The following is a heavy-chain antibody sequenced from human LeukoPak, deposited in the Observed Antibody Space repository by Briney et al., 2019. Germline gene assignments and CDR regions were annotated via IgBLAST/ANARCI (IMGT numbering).Heavy chain of an antibody. D-gene: IGHD3-10*01. CDR3: AKATSIWFGEFIDAFDI. CDR2: ISWNSGSI. CDR1: GFTFDDYA. V-gene: IGHV3-9*03. Sequence: PGRSPRLSCAASGFTFDDYAMHWVRQAPGKGLEWVSGISWNSGSIGYADSVKGRFTISRDNAKNSLYLQMNSLRAEDMALYYCAKATSIWFGEFIDAFDIWGQGTMVTVSS. J-gene: IGHJ3*02.